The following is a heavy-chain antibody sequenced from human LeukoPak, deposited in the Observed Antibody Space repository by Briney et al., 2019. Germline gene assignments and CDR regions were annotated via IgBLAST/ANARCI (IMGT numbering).Heavy chain of an antibody. J-gene: IGHJ3*02. CDR3: ARVSANGYNHDAFDI. D-gene: IGHD5-24*01. Sequence: GSLRLSCAASGFTFSDYYMSWIRQAPGKGLEWVSYISSSGSTIYYADSVKGRFTISRDNAKNSPYLQMNSLRAEDTAVYYCARVSANGYNHDAFDIWGQGTMVTVSS. CDR2: ISSSGSTI. CDR1: GFTFSDYY. V-gene: IGHV3-11*01.